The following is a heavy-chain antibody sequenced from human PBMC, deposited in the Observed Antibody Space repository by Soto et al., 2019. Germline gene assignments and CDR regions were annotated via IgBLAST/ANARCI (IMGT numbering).Heavy chain of an antibody. CDR2: IKSKTDGGTT. D-gene: IGHD3-10*01. J-gene: IGHJ3*02. Sequence: GGSLRLSYAASGFTFSNAWMSWVRQAPGKGLEWVGRIKSKTDGGTTDYAAPVKGRFTISRDDSKNTLYLQMNSLKTEDTAVYYCTTDRGPRDAFDIWGQGTMVTVSS. CDR1: GFTFSNAW. V-gene: IGHV3-15*01. CDR3: TTDRGPRDAFDI.